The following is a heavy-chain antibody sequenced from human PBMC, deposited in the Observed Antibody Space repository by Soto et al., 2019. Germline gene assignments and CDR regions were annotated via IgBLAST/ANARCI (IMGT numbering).Heavy chain of an antibody. CDR3: ARSPGGPMTPGDY. J-gene: IGHJ4*02. D-gene: IGHD3-10*01. CDR2: INAGNGNT. CDR1: GYTFTSYA. Sequence: QVQLVQSGAEEKKPGASVKVSCKASGYTFTSYAMHWVRQAPGQRLEWMGWINAGNGNTKYSQKFQGRVTITRDKSSSTAYMELSSLRSEDTAVYYCARSPGGPMTPGDYWGQGTLVTVSS. V-gene: IGHV1-3*05.